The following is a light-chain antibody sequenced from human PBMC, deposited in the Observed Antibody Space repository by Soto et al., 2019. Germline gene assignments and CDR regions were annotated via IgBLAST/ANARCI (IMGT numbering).Light chain of an antibody. CDR1: QRFSSS. CDR2: DAS. Sequence: EIVLTQSPATLSLSPGERATLSSRASQRFSSSLAWYQQKPGQAPRLLIYDASIRATGVPARFSGSGSGTDFTLTISTLEPEDFALYYCQQRSNWPPITFGQGTRLEIK. J-gene: IGKJ5*01. CDR3: QQRSNWPPIT. V-gene: IGKV3-11*01.